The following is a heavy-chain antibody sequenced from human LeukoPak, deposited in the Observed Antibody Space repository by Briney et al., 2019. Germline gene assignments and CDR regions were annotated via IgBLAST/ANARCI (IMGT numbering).Heavy chain of an antibody. CDR2: ISSSSSTI. V-gene: IGHV3-48*01. J-gene: IGHJ4*02. CDR3: ARSEDSSGEDY. CDR1: GFTFSSYS. D-gene: IGHD6-19*01. Sequence: GGSLRLSCAASGFTFSSYSMNWVRQAPGKGLEGVSYISSSSSTIYYADSVKGRFTISRDNAKNSLYLQMNSLRAEDTAVYYCARSEDSSGEDYWGQGTLVTVSS.